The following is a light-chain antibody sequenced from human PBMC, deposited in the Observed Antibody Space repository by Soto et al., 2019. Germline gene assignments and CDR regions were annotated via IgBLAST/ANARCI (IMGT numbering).Light chain of an antibody. CDR1: RSISTF. J-gene: IGKJ4*01. Sequence: DIQMTQSPSSLSASVGDRVNITCRASRSISTFLNWYQHKPGTAPKLLIYDASRLQSGVPSRFSGSASGTDFTLTIGSLRPEDVATYYGQQSDSIPTFGGGTKVEI. V-gene: IGKV1-39*01. CDR3: QQSDSIPT. CDR2: DAS.